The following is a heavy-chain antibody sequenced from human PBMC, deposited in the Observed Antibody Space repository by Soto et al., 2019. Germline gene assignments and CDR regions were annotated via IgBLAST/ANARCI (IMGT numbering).Heavy chain of an antibody. CDR3: ARDLGLYCSGGSCYSGYYFDY. CDR2: IYYSGST. D-gene: IGHD2-15*01. J-gene: IGHJ4*02. Sequence: SETLSLTCTVSGGSISSGDYYWSWIRQPPGKGLEWIGYIYYSGSTYYNPSLKSRVTISVDTSKNQFSLKLSSVTAADTAVYYCARDLGLYCSGGSCYSGYYFDYWGQGTLVTVS. CDR1: GGSISSGDYY. V-gene: IGHV4-30-4*01.